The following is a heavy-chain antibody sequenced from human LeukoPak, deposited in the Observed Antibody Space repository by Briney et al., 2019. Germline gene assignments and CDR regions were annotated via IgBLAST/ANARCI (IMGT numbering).Heavy chain of an antibody. CDR2: ISYDGSNK. D-gene: IGHD6-19*01. J-gene: IGHJ4*02. V-gene: IGHV3-30*18. Sequence: GGSLRLSCAASGFTVSSNYMSWVRQAPGKGLEWVAVISYDGSNKYYADSVKGRFTISRDNSKNALYLQMNSLRAEDTAVYYCAKGEHSSGWYKVVDYWGQGTLVTVSS. CDR1: GFTVSSNY. CDR3: AKGEHSSGWYKVVDY.